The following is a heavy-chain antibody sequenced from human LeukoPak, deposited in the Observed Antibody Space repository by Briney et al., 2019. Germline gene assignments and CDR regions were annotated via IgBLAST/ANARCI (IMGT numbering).Heavy chain of an antibody. CDR3: ASTPVVVAAILN. Sequence: GGSLRLSCAAPGFTFSSYEMNWVRQAPGKGLEWVSYISSSGSTIYYADSVKGRFTISRDNAKNSLYLQMNSLGAEDTAVYYCASTPVVVAAILNWGQGTLVTVSS. V-gene: IGHV3-48*03. J-gene: IGHJ4*02. CDR2: ISSSGSTI. D-gene: IGHD2-15*01. CDR1: GFTFSSYE.